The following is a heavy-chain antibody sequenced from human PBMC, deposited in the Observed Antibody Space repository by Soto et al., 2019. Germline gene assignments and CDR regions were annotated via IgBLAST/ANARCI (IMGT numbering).Heavy chain of an antibody. CDR1: GGTFSSYA. CDR3: SGHPPTRYGYCMDV. CDR2: IIPIFGTA. V-gene: IGHV1-69*12. D-gene: IGHD4-17*01. Sequence: QVQLVQSGAEVKKPGSSVKVSCKASGGTFSSYAISWVRQAPGQGLEWMGGIIPIFGTANYAQKFQGRVTITADESTSTAYMELCILRSEDTAVYYWSGHPPTRYGYCMDVWGQGATVTVSS. J-gene: IGHJ6*02.